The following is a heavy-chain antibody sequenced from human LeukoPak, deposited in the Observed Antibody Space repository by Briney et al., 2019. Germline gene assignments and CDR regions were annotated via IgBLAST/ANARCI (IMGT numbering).Heavy chain of an antibody. D-gene: IGHD5-18*01. J-gene: IGHJ2*01. CDR3: AKEGNTALVTGYFDL. CDR2: IIPVSGST. V-gene: IGHV1-69*01. Sequence: SVKVSCKASGIFGSYVISWVRQAPGQGLEWMGGIIPVSGSTHYAQKFRGRLTITADESTSTVYMEMSSLRSEDTAMYYCAKEGNTALVTGYFDLWGRGTLVTVSA. CDR1: GIFGSYV.